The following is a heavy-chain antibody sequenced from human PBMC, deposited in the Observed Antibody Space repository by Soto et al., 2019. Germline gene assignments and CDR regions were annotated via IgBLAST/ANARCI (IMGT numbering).Heavy chain of an antibody. V-gene: IGHV1-2*02. J-gene: IGHJ5*02. CDR1: GYTFTGYY. D-gene: IGHD3-3*01. CDR2: INPNSRGT. Sequence: ASVKVSCKASGYTFTGYYMHWVRQAPGQGLEWMGWINPNSRGTNYAQKFQGRVTMTRDTSISTAYMELSRLRSDDTAVYYCARGPRITIFGVVIMRHWFDPWGQGTLVTVSS. CDR3: ARGPRITIFGVVIMRHWFDP.